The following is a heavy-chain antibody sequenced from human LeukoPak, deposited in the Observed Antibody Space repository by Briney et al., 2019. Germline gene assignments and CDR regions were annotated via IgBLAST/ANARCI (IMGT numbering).Heavy chain of an antibody. Sequence: ASVKVSCKAFGYTFTSYGVTWVRQAPGQGLEWMGWISGYNGYTNYAQNFQDRVTMTTDTSTNTAYMELRSLRSDDTAVYYCARLGYCTNGVCYRKHNRLDPWGQGTLVTVSP. J-gene: IGHJ5*02. V-gene: IGHV1-18*01. D-gene: IGHD2-8*01. CDR1: GYTFTSYG. CDR2: ISGYNGYT. CDR3: ARLGYCTNGVCYRKHNRLDP.